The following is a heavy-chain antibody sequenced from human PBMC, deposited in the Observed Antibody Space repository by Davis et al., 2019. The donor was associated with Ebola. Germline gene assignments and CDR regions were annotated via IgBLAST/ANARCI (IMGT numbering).Heavy chain of an antibody. CDR3: ARLAAYSSSSFDY. V-gene: IGHV4-59*01. J-gene: IGHJ4*02. CDR2: IYYSGST. CDR1: GGSISSYY. D-gene: IGHD6-6*01. Sequence: SETLSLTCTVSGGSISSYYWSWIRQPPGKGLEWIGYIYYSGSTNYNPSLKSRVTISVDTSKNQFSLKLSSVTAADTAVYYCARLAAYSSSSFDYWGQGTLVTVSS.